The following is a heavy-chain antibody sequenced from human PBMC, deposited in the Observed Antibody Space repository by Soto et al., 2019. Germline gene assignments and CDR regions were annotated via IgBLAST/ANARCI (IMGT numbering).Heavy chain of an antibody. CDR3: AKDVHWNYAVPGVYNWFDP. CDR2: ISGSGGST. Sequence: PGGSLRLSCAASGFTFSSYAMSWVRQAPGKGLEWVSAISGSGGSTYYADSVKGRFTISRDNSKNTLYLQMNSLRAEDTAVYYCAKDVHWNYAVPGVYNWFDPWGQGPWSPSPQ. J-gene: IGHJ5*02. CDR1: GFTFSSYA. D-gene: IGHD1-7*01. V-gene: IGHV3-23*01.